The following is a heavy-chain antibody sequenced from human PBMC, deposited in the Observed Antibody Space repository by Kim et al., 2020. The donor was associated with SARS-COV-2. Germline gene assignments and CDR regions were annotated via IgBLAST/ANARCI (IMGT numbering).Heavy chain of an antibody. Sequence: ASVKVSCKASGYTFTSYDINWVRQATGQGLEWMGWMNPNSGNTGYAQKFQGRVTMTRNTSISTAYMELSSLRSEDTAVYYCARGGGYDSSAPSSYWFDPWGQGTLVTVSS. V-gene: IGHV1-8*01. J-gene: IGHJ5*02. CDR1: GYTFTSYD. CDR2: MNPNSGNT. CDR3: ARGGGYDSSAPSSYWFDP. D-gene: IGHD3-22*01.